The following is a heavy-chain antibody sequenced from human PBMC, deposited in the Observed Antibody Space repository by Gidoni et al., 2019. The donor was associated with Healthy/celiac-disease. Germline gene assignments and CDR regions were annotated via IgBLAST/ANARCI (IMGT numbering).Heavy chain of an antibody. CDR2: ISYSGGT. CDR1: GASISSSSYY. V-gene: IGHV4-39*01. Sequence: QLQLHESGPGLVKPSATLSLSCTVSGASISSSSYYWGWFRQPPGKGLGWVGSISYSGGTYYNPSLKSRVTISVDKAKNQFSLKLSSVTAADTAVYYCARHRDYYVSSGYYFDYWGQGTLVTVSS. D-gene: IGHD3-22*01. CDR3: ARHRDYYVSSGYYFDY. J-gene: IGHJ4*02.